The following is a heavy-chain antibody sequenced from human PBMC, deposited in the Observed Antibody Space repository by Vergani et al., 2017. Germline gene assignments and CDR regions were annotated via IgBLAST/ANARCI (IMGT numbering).Heavy chain of an antibody. CDR3: ARGETRTDWFDP. V-gene: IGHV4-61*02. Sequence: QLQLHKSGPGLVKPSETLSLTCTLSGGSMQSGSFYWTWIRQTAERRLEWMGRVYPSGTTNYNPSLNGRVTIFVDKSKNLLSLRLNSVTAADTAVYYCARGETRTDWFDPWGQGTLVTVSS. D-gene: IGHD3/OR15-3a*01. J-gene: IGHJ5*02. CDR1: GGSMQSGSFY. CDR2: VYPSGTT.